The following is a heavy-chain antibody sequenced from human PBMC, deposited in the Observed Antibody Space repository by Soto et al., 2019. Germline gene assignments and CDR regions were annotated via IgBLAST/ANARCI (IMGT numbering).Heavy chain of an antibody. J-gene: IGHJ6*03. Sequence: SETLSLTCTVSGGSISSGGYYWSWIRQHPGKGLEWIGYIYYSGSTYYNPSLKSRITINPDTSKNQFSLHLNSVTPEDTAVYYCAGTTSLQWYYMDVWGKGTTFTVSS. V-gene: IGHV4-31*08. CDR3: AGTTSLQWYYMDV. CDR2: IYYSGST. CDR1: GGSISSGGYY. D-gene: IGHD1-7*01.